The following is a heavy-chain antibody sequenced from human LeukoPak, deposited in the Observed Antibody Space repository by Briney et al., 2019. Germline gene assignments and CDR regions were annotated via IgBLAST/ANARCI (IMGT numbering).Heavy chain of an antibody. CDR3: AKGGSPSCYSSSGY. CDR2: ICGSDGSR. J-gene: IGHJ4*02. CDR1: GFTFSTYA. D-gene: IGHD2-2*01. V-gene: IGHV3-23*01. Sequence: PGGSLRLSCAASGFTFSTYAMSWVRQAPGKGLEWVSAICGSDGSRYYADSVKGRFTISSDNSKNTLYLQMNSLRGEDTAVYYCAKGGSPSCYSSSGYWGQGTLVTVSS.